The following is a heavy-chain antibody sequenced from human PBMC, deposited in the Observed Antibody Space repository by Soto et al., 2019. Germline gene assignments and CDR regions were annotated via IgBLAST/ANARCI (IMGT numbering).Heavy chain of an antibody. CDR1: GGTFSTNG. V-gene: IGHV1-69*12. CDR2: IVPIFDKA. Sequence: QVQLVQSGAEVKKPGSSVKVSCKVSGGTFSTNGISWVRQAPGKGLEWMGAIVPIFDKANYAQKFQGRLTMTADESTGTAYMELRSLTYEDTALFLRTREGRGCNFDHWGQGTLVTVSS. CDR3: TREGRGCNFDH. D-gene: IGHD2-15*01. J-gene: IGHJ4*02.